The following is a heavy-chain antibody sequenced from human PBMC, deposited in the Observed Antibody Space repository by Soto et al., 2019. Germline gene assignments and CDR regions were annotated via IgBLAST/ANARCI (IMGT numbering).Heavy chain of an antibody. J-gene: IGHJ5*02. CDR3: ATIGGVTYYYDSSGYHNWFDP. V-gene: IGHV1-24*01. CDR2: FDPEDGET. D-gene: IGHD3-22*01. Sequence: ASMKVSCKASGYTLTELSMHWVRQAPGKGLEWKGGFDPEDGETIYAQKFQGRVTMTEDTSTDTAYMELSSLRSEDTAVYYCATIGGVTYYYDSSGYHNWFDPWGQGTLVTVSS. CDR1: GYTLTELS.